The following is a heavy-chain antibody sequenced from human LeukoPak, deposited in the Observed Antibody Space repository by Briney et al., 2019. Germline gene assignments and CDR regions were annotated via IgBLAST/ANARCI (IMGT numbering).Heavy chain of an antibody. CDR3: VMDAFDI. J-gene: IGHJ3*02. Sequence: PGGSLRLSCAASGFTFDDYAMHWVRQAPGKGLEWVSGISWNSGSIGYADSVKGRFTISRDNAKNSLYLQMNSLRAEDTAVYYCVMDAFDIWGQGTMVTASS. V-gene: IGHV3-9*01. CDR1: GFTFDDYA. CDR2: ISWNSGSI.